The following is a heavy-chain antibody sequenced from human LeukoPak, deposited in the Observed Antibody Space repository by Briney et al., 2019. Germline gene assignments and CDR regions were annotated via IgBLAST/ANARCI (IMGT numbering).Heavy chain of an antibody. CDR2: IYPGDTDT. CDR1: GYSFTSYW. CDR3: ARQGRYGSHYMDV. V-gene: IGHV5-51*01. D-gene: IGHD3-10*01. J-gene: IGHJ6*03. Sequence: GESLKISYKGSGYSFTSYWIGWVRPMPGKGLEWMGIIYPGDTDTRYSPSFQGQVTISADKSISTAYLQWSSLKASDTAMYYCARQGRYGSHYMDVWGKGTTVTVSS.